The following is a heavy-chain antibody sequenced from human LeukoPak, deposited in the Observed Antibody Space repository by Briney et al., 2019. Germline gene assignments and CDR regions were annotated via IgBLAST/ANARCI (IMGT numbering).Heavy chain of an antibody. D-gene: IGHD6-19*01. CDR2: INPNSGGT. CDR1: GYTFTGYY. CDR3: ARVRSQWLSDY. J-gene: IGHJ4*02. V-gene: IGHV1-2*02. Sequence: ASVKVSCKASGYTFTGYYMHWVRQAPGQGLEWMGWINPNSGGTNCAQKFQGRVTMTRDTSTSTAYMELSRLRSDDTAVYYCARVRSQWLSDYWGQGTLVTVSS.